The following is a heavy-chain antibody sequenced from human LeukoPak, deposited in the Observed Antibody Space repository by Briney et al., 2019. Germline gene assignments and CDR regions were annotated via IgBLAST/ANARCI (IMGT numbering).Heavy chain of an antibody. CDR3: AKGAGYCSGGSCYRLDY. J-gene: IGHJ4*02. CDR2: IRYDGSNK. D-gene: IGHD2-15*01. CDR1: GFTFSSHG. Sequence: GGSLRLSCAASGFTFSSHGMHWVPQAPGKGLEWVAFIRYDGSNKYYADSVKGRFTISRDNSKNTLYLQMNSLRAEDTAVYYCAKGAGYCSGGSCYRLDYWGQGTLVTVSS. V-gene: IGHV3-30*02.